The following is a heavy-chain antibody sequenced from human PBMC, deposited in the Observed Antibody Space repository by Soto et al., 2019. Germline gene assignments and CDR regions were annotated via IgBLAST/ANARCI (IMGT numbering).Heavy chain of an antibody. J-gene: IGHJ3*02. D-gene: IGHD5-12*01. CDR1: GGTFSSYA. V-gene: IGHV1-69*13. Sequence: SVKVSCKASGGTFSSYAISWVRQAPGQGLEWMGGIIPIFGTANYAQKFQGRVTITADESTSTAYMELSSLRSEDTAVYYCARPRDGYTQGHAFDIWGQGTMVTVSS. CDR2: IIPIFGTA. CDR3: ARPRDGYTQGHAFDI.